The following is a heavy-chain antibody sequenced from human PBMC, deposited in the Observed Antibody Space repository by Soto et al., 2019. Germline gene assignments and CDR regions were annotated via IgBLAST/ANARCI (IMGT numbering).Heavy chain of an antibody. J-gene: IGHJ3*01. Sequence: EVQLVESGGGVAKPGGSLRLSCEASGFSFTDVWMTWVRQAPGKGLEWVGRIKRKMDGETTEYAAPVKGRYSISRDDLKNPLVLKKNSLKSEDPAGYFCAVEGQLYSVDCPGAFDFWGQGDDGHRLF. CDR2: IKRKMDGETT. V-gene: IGHV3-15*01. D-gene: IGHD2-21*02. CDR1: GFSFTDVW. CDR3: AVEGQLYSVDCPGAFDF.